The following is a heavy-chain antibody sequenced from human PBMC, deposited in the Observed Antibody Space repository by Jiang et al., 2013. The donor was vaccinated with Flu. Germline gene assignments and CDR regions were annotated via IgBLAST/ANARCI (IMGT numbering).Heavy chain of an antibody. Sequence: GSELKKPGASVKVSCKASGYPFTSYAINWVRQAPGQGLEWMGWINTNTGDPTYAQGLTGRFVFSLDTSVNTASLQISSLKAEDTAVYYCARDFGQLGFDSWGQGTLVTVSS. CDR3: ARDFGQLGFDS. CDR2: INTNTGDP. J-gene: IGHJ4*02. V-gene: IGHV7-4-1*02. D-gene: IGHD6-13*01. CDR1: GYPFTSYA.